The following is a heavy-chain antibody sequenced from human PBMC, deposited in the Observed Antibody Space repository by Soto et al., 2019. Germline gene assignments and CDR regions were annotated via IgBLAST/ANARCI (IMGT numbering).Heavy chain of an antibody. J-gene: IGHJ4*02. CDR1: GASISTNNYY. D-gene: IGHD1-26*01. CDR2: ISYHGTT. CDR3: AAQTERVAVVKEASVEY. V-gene: IGHV4-39*01. Sequence: QLQLQESGPGLVKPSETLSLTCTVSGASISTNNYYWGWMRQPPGKGLEWIGVISYHGTTYYDPSLKSRVTISVDTSKNQFSLMLSSVTVADTAVYYCAAQTERVAVVKEASVEYWGQGTLATVSP.